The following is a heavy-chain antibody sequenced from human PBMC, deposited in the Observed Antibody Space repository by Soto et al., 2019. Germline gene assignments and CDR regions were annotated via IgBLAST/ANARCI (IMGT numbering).Heavy chain of an antibody. CDR2: IMPVFPTP. CDR3: ASDKVRLQLGGNYCYILDV. J-gene: IGHJ6*02. CDR1: GGTFSTSA. D-gene: IGHD1-1*01. Sequence: QVQLVQSGAEVKKPGSSVKVSCKASGGTFSTSAISCVRQAPGQGLEWVGGIMPVFPTPDYAQNFQGRVTITADKYTTTAYMELTSLRADDTAVYYCASDKVRLQLGGNYCYILDVWGQGTAITVSS. V-gene: IGHV1-69*14.